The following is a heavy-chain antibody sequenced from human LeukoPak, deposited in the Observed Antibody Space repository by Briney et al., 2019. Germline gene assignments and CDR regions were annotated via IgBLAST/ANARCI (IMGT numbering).Heavy chain of an antibody. Sequence: GGSLRLSCAASGFTFSSYEMNWVRQAPGKGLEWVSYISSSGSTIYYADSVKSRFTISRDNAKNSLYLQMNSLRAEDTAVYYCARDRSSSWGNWFDPWGQGTLVTVSS. V-gene: IGHV3-48*03. D-gene: IGHD6-13*01. J-gene: IGHJ5*02. CDR1: GFTFSSYE. CDR3: ARDRSSSWGNWFDP. CDR2: ISSSGSTI.